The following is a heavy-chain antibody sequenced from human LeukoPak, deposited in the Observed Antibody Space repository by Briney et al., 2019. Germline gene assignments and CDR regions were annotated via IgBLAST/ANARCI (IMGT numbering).Heavy chain of an antibody. D-gene: IGHD1-7*01. CDR2: IYTSGST. CDR3: ARDSDINWNYVGRYYYMDV. CDR1: GGSISSYY. Sequence: PSETLSLTCTVSGGSISSYYWSWIRQPAGKGLEWIGRIYTSGSTNYNPSLKSRVTMSVDTSKNQFSLKLSSVTAADTAVYYCARDSDINWNYVGRYYYMDVWGKGTTVTVSS. V-gene: IGHV4-4*07. J-gene: IGHJ6*03.